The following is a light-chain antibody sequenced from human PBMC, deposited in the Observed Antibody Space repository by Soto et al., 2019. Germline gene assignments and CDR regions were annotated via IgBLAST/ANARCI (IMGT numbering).Light chain of an antibody. V-gene: IGKV1-5*01. CDR1: QSVSDS. CDR3: QQYDYPRT. CDR2: DVS. Sequence: DIQMTQSPSTLSASVGDTVTITCRASQSVSDSLAWYQVKPGEAPKLLIFDVSNLETGVPSRFSGSGSGTEFSLTIRGLQPDDFATYYCQQYDYPRTFGQGTKVDIK. J-gene: IGKJ1*01.